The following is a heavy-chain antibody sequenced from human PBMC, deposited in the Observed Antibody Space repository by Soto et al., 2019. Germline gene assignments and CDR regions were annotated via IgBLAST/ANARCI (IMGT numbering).Heavy chain of an antibody. CDR1: GASVTSTGYY. J-gene: IGHJ4*02. CDR3: ARVSAVSAEYYFDY. Sequence: QVQLRESGPGLMRPSQTLSLTCTVSGASVTSTGYYWTWIRQSPGKGLEWLGYILHNGNADYSPSLETRLSISLDSSENQFSLKVNSVSAADTAIYFCARVSAVSAEYYFDYWGQGALVTVSS. D-gene: IGHD6-19*01. V-gene: IGHV4-30-4*01. CDR2: ILHNGNA.